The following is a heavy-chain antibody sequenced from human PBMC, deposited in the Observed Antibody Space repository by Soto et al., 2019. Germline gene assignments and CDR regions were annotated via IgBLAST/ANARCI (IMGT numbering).Heavy chain of an antibody. Sequence: ASVKVSCKASGYTFTSYDINWVRQATGQGLERMGWMNPNSGNTGYAQKFQGRVTMTRNTSISTAYMELTSLRADDTAIYYCVKQSGSGSYFHVGSGGHFDSWGQGTLVTVSS. D-gene: IGHD3-10*01. CDR3: VKQSGSGSYFHVGSGGHFDS. J-gene: IGHJ4*02. CDR2: MNPNSGNT. V-gene: IGHV1-8*01. CDR1: GYTFTSYD.